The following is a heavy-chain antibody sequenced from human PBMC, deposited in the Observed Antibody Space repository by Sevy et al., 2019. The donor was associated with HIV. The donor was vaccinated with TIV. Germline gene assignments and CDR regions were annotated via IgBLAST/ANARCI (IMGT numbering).Heavy chain of an antibody. CDR1: GYTFTSYG. J-gene: IGHJ4*02. CDR3: ARGLLFYYDSSGYYYDY. Sequence: ASVKVSCKASGYTFTSYGISWVRQAPGQGLEWMGWISAYNGNTNYAQKLQGRVTMTTDTSTSTDYMELRSLRSDDTAVYYCARGLLFYYDSSGYYYDYWGQGTLVTVSS. D-gene: IGHD3-22*01. V-gene: IGHV1-18*01. CDR2: ISAYNGNT.